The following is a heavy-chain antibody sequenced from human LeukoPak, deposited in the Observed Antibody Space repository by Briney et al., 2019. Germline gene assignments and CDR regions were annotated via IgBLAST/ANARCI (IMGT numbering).Heavy chain of an antibody. CDR2: ISGSGGST. V-gene: IGHV3-23*01. CDR1: GFTFSSYA. CDR3: AKHRSFYVNSLFDY. J-gene: IGHJ4*02. D-gene: IGHD3-16*02. Sequence: HPGGSLRLSCAASGFTFSSYAMSWVRQAPVKGLEWVSAISGSGGSTYYADSVKGRFTISRDNSKNTLYLQMNSLRAEDTAVYYCAKHRSFYVNSLFDYWGQGTLVTVSS.